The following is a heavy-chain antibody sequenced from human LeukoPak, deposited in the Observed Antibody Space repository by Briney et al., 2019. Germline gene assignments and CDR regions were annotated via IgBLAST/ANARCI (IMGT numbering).Heavy chain of an antibody. V-gene: IGHV3-30*18. J-gene: IGHJ4*02. CDR1: GFTSSNYG. CDR3: AKDLQNRVRILSSDY. CDR2: ISYDGSIE. Sequence: PGGSLRLMCAASGFTSSNYGVRWVRQSPGKGLEWVAVISYDGSIEYYADSVKGRFTISRYDSRNTLYLQMNSLRPEDTALYYCAKDLQNRVRILSSDYWGQGTLVTVSS. D-gene: IGHD2-15*01.